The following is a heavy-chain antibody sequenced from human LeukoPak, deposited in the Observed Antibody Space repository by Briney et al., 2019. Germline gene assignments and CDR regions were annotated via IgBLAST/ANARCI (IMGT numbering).Heavy chain of an antibody. CDR1: GGSVNGYY. D-gene: IGHD6-13*01. J-gene: IGHJ5*02. CDR3: ASCGSSWLNWFDP. V-gene: IGHV4-4*07. CDR2: IYTSGST. Sequence: PSETLSLTCTVSGGSVNGYYWSWIRQPAGKGLEWIGRIYTSGSTNYNPSLKSRVTMSVDTSKNQFSLKLSSVTAADTAVYYCASCGSSWLNWFDPWGQGTLVTVSS.